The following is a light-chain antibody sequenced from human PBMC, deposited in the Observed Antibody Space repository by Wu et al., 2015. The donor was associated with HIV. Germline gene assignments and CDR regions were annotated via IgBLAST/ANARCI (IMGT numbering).Light chain of an antibody. CDR3: QNYNSAPRVT. CDR1: QDINNY. CDR2: AAS. J-gene: IGKJ4*01. Sequence: DIQMTQSPSSLSASVGDRVTITCRASQDINNYLAWYQQKPGKVPKLLIYAASTLQSGVPSRFSGSGSGTDFTLTISSLQPEDIATYYCQNYNSAPRVTFGGGTKVEIK. V-gene: IGKV1-27*01.